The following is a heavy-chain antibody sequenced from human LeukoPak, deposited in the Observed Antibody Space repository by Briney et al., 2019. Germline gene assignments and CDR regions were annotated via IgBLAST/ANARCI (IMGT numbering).Heavy chain of an antibody. CDR2: IYTSGST. D-gene: IGHD2-2*01. CDR3: ARGAWYCSSTSCSNWFDP. CDR1: GGSISSYY. J-gene: IGHJ5*02. V-gene: IGHV4-4*09. Sequence: PSETLSLTCTVSGGSISSYYWSWIRQPPGKGLDWIGYIYTSGSTNYNPSLKSRVTISVDTSKNQFSLKLSSVTAADTAVYYCARGAWYCSSTSCSNWFDPWGQGTLVTVSS.